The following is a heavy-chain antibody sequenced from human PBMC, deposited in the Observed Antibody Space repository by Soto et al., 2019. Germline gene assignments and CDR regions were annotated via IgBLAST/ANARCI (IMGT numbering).Heavy chain of an antibody. V-gene: IGHV3-48*03. D-gene: IGHD6-13*01. CDR3: ARDVQYSSSWYGHFDY. CDR2: ISSSGSTI. Sequence: GGSLRLSCAASGFTFSSNEMNWVRQAPGKGLEWVSYISSSGSTIYYADSVKGRFTISRDNAKNSLYLQMNSLRAEDTAVYYCARDVQYSSSWYGHFDYWGQGTLVTVSS. J-gene: IGHJ4*02. CDR1: GFTFSSNE.